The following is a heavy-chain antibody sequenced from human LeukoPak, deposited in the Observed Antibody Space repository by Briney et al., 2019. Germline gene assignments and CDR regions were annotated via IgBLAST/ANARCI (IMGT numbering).Heavy chain of an antibody. CDR1: GYSFTSYW. CDR2: IYPDDSDT. V-gene: IGHV5-51*01. Sequence: GESLKISCKGSGYSFTSYWIGWVRQMPGKGLEWMGIIYPDDSDTRHSPSFQGQVTISADRSISTAYLQWSSLKASDTAMYYCARVGADYDILTGYDYWGQGTLVTVSS. J-gene: IGHJ4*02. CDR3: ARVGADYDILTGYDY. D-gene: IGHD3-9*01.